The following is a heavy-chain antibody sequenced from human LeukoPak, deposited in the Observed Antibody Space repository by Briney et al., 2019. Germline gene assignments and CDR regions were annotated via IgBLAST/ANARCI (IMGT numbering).Heavy chain of an antibody. Sequence: SETLSLTCAVYGGSFNHYYWSWIRQPPGKGLEWIGEINHSGSTNYNPSLKSRVTISVDTSKNQFSLKLSSVTAADTAVYYCARTLTACFDYWGQGTLVTVSS. J-gene: IGHJ4*02. CDR3: ARTLTACFDY. CDR1: GGSFNHYY. D-gene: IGHD3-9*01. V-gene: IGHV4-34*01. CDR2: INHSGST.